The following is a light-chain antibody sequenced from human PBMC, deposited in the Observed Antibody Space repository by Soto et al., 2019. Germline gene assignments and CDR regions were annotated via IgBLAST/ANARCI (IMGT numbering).Light chain of an antibody. CDR1: QSVSSNY. V-gene: IGKV3-20*01. Sequence: IVWTQSPGTLSLFPGERATLSCRASQSVSSNYLAWYQQKPGQAPRLLIFGASSRATGIPDRFSGSGSGTDFTLTISRLEPEDFAVYYCQEYGTSRTFCQGPKVDIK. J-gene: IGKJ1*01. CDR3: QEYGTSRT. CDR2: GAS.